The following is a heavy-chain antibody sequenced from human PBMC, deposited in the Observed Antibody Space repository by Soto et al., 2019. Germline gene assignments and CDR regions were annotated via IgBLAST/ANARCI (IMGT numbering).Heavy chain of an antibody. J-gene: IGHJ4*02. CDR1: GVTFSSYA. Sequence: SVKVSGKAFGVTFSSYAISWVRQAPGQGLEWMGGITPIFGTANYAQKFQGRVTITADKSTRTAYMELRSLRSEDTAVYYWARTTLAPYGDYNNFDYWGQGTLVTVSS. CDR3: ARTTLAPYGDYNNFDY. V-gene: IGHV1-69*06. CDR2: ITPIFGTA. D-gene: IGHD4-17*01.